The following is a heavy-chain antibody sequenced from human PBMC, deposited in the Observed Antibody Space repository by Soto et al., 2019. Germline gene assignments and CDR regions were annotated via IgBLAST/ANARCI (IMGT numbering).Heavy chain of an antibody. CDR3: AKDWDGGWFDP. V-gene: IGHV3-23*01. D-gene: IGHD1-26*01. CDR1: GFTFSSYA. CDR2: ITGSGSST. J-gene: IGHJ5*02. Sequence: PGGSLRLSCAASGFTFSSYAMSWVRQAPGKGLEWVSSITGSGSSTFYADSAKGRFSISRDNSKNTLYLQMNSLRAEDTAVYYCAKDWDGGWFDPCGQGTLVTSPQ.